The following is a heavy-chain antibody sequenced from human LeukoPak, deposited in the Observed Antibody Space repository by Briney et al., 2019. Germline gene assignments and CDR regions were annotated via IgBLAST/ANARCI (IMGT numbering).Heavy chain of an antibody. CDR1: GFTFSSYW. J-gene: IGHJ1*01. Sequence: GGSLRLSCAASGFTFSSYWMSWVRQAPGKGLEWVTNINQDGSQKSYVDSVKGRFTISRDNAKNSLYLQMNSLRAEDTAVYYCASGYGDDFQHWGQGTLVTVSS. V-gene: IGHV3-7*03. CDR3: ASGYGDDFQH. D-gene: IGHD4-17*01. CDR2: INQDGSQK.